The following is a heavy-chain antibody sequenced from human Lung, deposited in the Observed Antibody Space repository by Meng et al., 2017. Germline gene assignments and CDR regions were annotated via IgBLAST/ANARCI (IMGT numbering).Heavy chain of an antibody. V-gene: IGHV3-21*01. CDR2: ISSDSRYI. D-gene: IGHD2-15*01. Sequence: EVQLVESGVGLVTPGGSLRLSCAASGFTFSNYSMNWVRQAPGKELEWVSSISSDSRYIFYADSVKGRFTISRDNGKKLLYLQMNGLSPEDTAVFYCARFETVGVATGDFWGQGTLVTVSS. CDR3: ARFETVGVATGDF. CDR1: GFTFSNYS. J-gene: IGHJ4*02.